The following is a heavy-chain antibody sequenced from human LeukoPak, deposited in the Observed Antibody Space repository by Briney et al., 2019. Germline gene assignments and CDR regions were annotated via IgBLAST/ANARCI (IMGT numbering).Heavy chain of an antibody. D-gene: IGHD6-19*01. J-gene: IGHJ4*02. CDR3: ARIDRAVAGTIDY. V-gene: IGHV4-59*08. CDR1: GGSISSYF. Sequence: SETLSLTCTVSGGSISSYFWSWIRQPPGKGLEWIGYIYYSGSTNYNPSLRSRVTMSVDTSKNQFSLKLSSVTAADTAVYYCARIDRAVAGTIDYWGQGTLVTVSA. CDR2: IYYSGST.